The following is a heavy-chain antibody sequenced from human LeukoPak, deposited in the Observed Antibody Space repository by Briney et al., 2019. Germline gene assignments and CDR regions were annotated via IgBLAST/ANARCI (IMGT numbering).Heavy chain of an antibody. CDR3: ARSPIGRITMIVVTYNWFDP. Sequence: GGSLRLSCAASGFTFHKHGMSWVRQAPGKGLEWVANIKQDGSEKYYVDSVKGRFTISRDNAKNSLYLQMNSLRAEDTAVYYCARSPIGRITMIVVTYNWFDPWGQGTLVTVSS. CDR1: GFTFHKHG. V-gene: IGHV3-7*01. D-gene: IGHD3-22*01. J-gene: IGHJ5*02. CDR2: IKQDGSEK.